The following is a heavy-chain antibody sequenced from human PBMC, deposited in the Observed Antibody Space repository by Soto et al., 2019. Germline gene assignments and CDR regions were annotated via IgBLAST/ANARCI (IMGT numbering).Heavy chain of an antibody. CDR1: GGTFSSYA. CDR2: IIPIFGTA. D-gene: IGHD2-15*01. CDR3: ASTGYCSGGSCYPVSYYGMDV. J-gene: IGHJ6*02. V-gene: IGHV1-69*13. Sequence: SVKVSCKASGGTFSSYAISGVLQAAVQWLEWMGGIIPIFGTANYAQKFQGRVTITADESTSTAYMELSSLRSEDTAVYYCASTGYCSGGSCYPVSYYGMDVWGQGTTVTVSS.